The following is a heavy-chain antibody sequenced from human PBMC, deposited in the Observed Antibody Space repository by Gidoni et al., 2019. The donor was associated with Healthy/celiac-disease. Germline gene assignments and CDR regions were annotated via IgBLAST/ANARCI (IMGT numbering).Heavy chain of an antibody. D-gene: IGHD3-10*01. CDR2: ISSSSSYI. J-gene: IGHJ4*02. V-gene: IGHV3-21*01. Sequence: EVQLVESGGGLVKPGGSLRLSCAASGFTFSSYSMNWVRQAPGKGLEWVSSISSSSSYIYYADSVKGRFTISRDNAKNSLYLQMNSLRAEDTAVYYCARDRSGIQAIDYWGQGTLVTVSS. CDR1: GFTFSSYS. CDR3: ARDRSGIQAIDY.